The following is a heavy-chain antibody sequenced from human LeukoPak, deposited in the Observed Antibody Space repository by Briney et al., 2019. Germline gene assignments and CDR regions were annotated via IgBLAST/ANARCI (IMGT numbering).Heavy chain of an antibody. CDR1: GGTFSSYA. V-gene: IGHV1-69*01. CDR3: AREGVGVRDSVACDI. CDR2: IIPIFGTA. J-gene: IGHJ3*02. D-gene: IGHD3-10*01. Sequence: SVKVSCKASGGTFSSYAISWVRQAPGQGLEWMGGIIPIFGTANYAQKFQGRVTITADESTSTAYMELSSLRSEDTAVYYCAREGVGVRDSVACDIWGQGTMVTVSS.